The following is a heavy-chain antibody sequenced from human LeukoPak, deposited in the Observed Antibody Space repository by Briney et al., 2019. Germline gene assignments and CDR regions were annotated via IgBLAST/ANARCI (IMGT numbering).Heavy chain of an antibody. V-gene: IGHV3-74*01. J-gene: IGHJ4*02. CDR3: ARVGGSYSIDY. Sequence: GGSLRLSCAASGFTFSSYAMSWVRQAPGKGLVWVSRINTDGTSTTYADSVEGRFTISRDNAKNTLYLQMSSLRAEDTAVYYCARVGGSYSIDYWGQGTLVTVSS. CDR1: GFTFSSYA. CDR2: INTDGTST. D-gene: IGHD1-26*01.